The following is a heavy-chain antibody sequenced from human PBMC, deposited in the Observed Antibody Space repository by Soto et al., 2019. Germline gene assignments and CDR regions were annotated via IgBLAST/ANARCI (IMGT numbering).Heavy chain of an antibody. Sequence: GGSLRLSCAASGFTFSSYAMSWVRQAPGKGLEWVSTISLSGGSTYYADSVKGRFTISRDNSNNQFSLQLTSLSPDDTAVYYCARLRGDSWFDFWGQGTRVTVSS. J-gene: IGHJ5*01. CDR3: ARLRGDSWFDF. CDR1: GFTFSSYA. V-gene: IGHV3-23*01. CDR2: ISLSGGST.